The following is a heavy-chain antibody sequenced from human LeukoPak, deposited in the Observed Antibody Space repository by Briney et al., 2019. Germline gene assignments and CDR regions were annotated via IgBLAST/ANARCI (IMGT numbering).Heavy chain of an antibody. CDR1: GFTFSSFD. CDR3: ACWPPRGKYYYMDV. D-gene: IGHD1-1*01. Sequence: GGSLRLSCAASGFTFSSFDMHWVRQPTGQGLEWVSTIGTASDTYYPGSVEGRFTLSRDNAKNPLYLQMNSLTAGDTAVYYCACWPPRGKYYYMDVWGKGTTVTVSS. J-gene: IGHJ6*03. V-gene: IGHV3-13*01. CDR2: IGTASDT.